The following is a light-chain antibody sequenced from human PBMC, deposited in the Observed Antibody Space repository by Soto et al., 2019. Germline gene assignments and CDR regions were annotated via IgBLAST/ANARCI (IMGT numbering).Light chain of an antibody. V-gene: IGKV1-6*01. Sequence: AIQMTQSPSSLYASVGDRVTITCRASQGIRTELGWYQQKPGKAPRLLIYGASTLQGGVPSRFSGSGSGTDFPLTISRLQPEDFATYYCLQDNSHPRTFGQGTKVEIK. CDR3: LQDNSHPRT. CDR1: QGIRTE. CDR2: GAS. J-gene: IGKJ1*01.